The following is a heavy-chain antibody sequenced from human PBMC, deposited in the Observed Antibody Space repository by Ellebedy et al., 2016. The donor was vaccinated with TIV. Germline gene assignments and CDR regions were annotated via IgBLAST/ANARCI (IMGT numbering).Heavy chain of an antibody. J-gene: IGHJ4*02. D-gene: IGHD3-10*01. CDR2: ILYDGSNR. CDR1: GFTFRSYG. V-gene: IGHV3-33*01. Sequence: GESLKISCAASGFTFRSYGMHWVRQAPGKGLEWVAVILYDGSNRYYGDSVKGRFSISRDTSQNSLYLRMNRLRSEDTAVDYCARGTTGWFGVDYWGQGTLVTVSS. CDR3: ARGTTGWFGVDY.